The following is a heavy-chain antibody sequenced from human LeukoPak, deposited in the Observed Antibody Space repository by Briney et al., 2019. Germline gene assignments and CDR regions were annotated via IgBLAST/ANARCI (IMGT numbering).Heavy chain of an antibody. CDR1: GYTLTELS. CDR2: FDPEDGET. J-gene: IGHJ4*02. CDR3: ATVLGSTPSWNLFDY. V-gene: IGHV1-24*01. D-gene: IGHD2-15*01. Sequence: ASVKVSCKVSGYTLTELSMHWVRQAPGKGLEWMGGFDPEDGETIYAQKFQGRVTMTEDTSTDTAYMELSSLRSEDTAVYYCATVLGSTPSWNLFDYWGQGTLVTVSS.